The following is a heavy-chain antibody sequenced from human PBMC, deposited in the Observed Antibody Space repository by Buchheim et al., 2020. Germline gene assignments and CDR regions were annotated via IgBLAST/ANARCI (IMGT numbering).Heavy chain of an antibody. CDR1: GFTFSIYW. J-gene: IGHJ4*02. CDR2: IHSDGSST. V-gene: IGHV3-74*01. Sequence: EVQLVESGGDLVQPGGSLRLSCAASGFTFSIYWMRWVRQAPGKGLVWVSRIHSDGSSTDYADSVKGRFTISRANAKNTLYLQMNSLRAEDTAVYYCTNLAEQPGRNYWGQGTL. D-gene: IGHD6-13*01. CDR3: TNLAEQPGRNY.